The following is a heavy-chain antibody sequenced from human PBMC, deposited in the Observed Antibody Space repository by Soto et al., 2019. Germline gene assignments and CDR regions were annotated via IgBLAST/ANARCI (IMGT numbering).Heavy chain of an antibody. J-gene: IGHJ4*02. CDR1: GYTFTSYG. CDR3: ARGSSLVGGLDY. Sequence: ASVKVSCKASGYTFTSYGISWVRQAPGQGLEWMGWISVYSGNTNYAQKLQGRVTMTTDTSTGTGYMEVRSLRSDDTAVYYCARGSSLVGGLDYWGQGTLVTVSS. V-gene: IGHV1-18*01. D-gene: IGHD1-26*01. CDR2: ISVYSGNT.